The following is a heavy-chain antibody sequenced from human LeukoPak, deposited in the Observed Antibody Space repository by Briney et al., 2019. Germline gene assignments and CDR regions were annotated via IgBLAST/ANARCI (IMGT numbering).Heavy chain of an antibody. Sequence: GSLRLSCAASGFTFSDYYMSWIRQPAGKGPEWIGRIYTSGSTNYNPSLKSRVTMSVDTSKNQFSLKLSSVTAADTAVYYCARVEGDAFDIWGQGTMVTVSS. V-gene: IGHV4-4*07. CDR1: GFTFSDYY. CDR2: IYTSGST. J-gene: IGHJ3*02. CDR3: ARVEGDAFDI.